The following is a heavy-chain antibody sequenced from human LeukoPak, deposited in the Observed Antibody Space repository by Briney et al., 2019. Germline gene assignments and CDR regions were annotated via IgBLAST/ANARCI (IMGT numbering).Heavy chain of an antibody. V-gene: IGHV4-59*08. CDR1: GGSVDTFY. CDR2: VYYTGSI. Sequence: SETLSLTCSVSGGSVDTFYWTWIRQPPGKGLDWLGHVYYTGSINYNSSLQDRTSISIDMSKNQFSLTLTSVTAADTAFYYCARHVGDYFDSWGQGILVTVSS. D-gene: IGHD1-26*01. CDR3: ARHVGDYFDS. J-gene: IGHJ4*02.